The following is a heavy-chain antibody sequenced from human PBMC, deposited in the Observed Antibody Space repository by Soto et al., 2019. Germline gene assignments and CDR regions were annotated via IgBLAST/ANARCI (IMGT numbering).Heavy chain of an antibody. D-gene: IGHD2-2*01. V-gene: IGHV1-3*01. CDR3: SRTRYCSSTSCYYYYYGMDV. J-gene: IGHJ6*02. CDR2: INAGNGNT. Sequence: GASVKVSCKASGYTFTSYAMHWVRQAPGQRLEWMGWINAGNGNTKYSQKIQGRVTITRDTSASTAYMELSSLRSEDTAVYYCSRTRYCSSTSCYYYYYGMDVWGQGTTVTVSS. CDR1: GYTFTSYA.